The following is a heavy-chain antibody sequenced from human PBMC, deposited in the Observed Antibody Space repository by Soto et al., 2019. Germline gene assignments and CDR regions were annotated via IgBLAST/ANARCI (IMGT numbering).Heavy chain of an antibody. J-gene: IGHJ6*02. D-gene: IGHD1-26*01. CDR2: IDYSGST. Sequence: QVQLQESGPGLVKPSQTLSLTCTVSGGSISSGGYYWSWIRQHPGKGLEWIGYIDYSGSTYYNPSFKSRVTISVDTSKNQSSLKLSSVTAADTAVYYCASGTEVSPSWDVWGQGTTVTVSS. CDR1: GGSISSGGYY. V-gene: IGHV4-31*03. CDR3: ASGTEVSPSWDV.